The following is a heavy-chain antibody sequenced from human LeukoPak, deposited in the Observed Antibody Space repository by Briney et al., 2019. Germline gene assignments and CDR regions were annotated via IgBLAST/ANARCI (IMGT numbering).Heavy chain of an antibody. D-gene: IGHD6-13*01. V-gene: IGHV1-18*01. CDR1: GYTFNNYG. CDR2: VTSYNGDT. J-gene: IGHJ4*02. Sequence: ASVRVSCKASGYTFNNYGISWVRQAPGQGLEWMGWVTSYNGDTNYAQKFQGRVTMTRDTSISTAYMELSRLRSDDTAVYYCARVFQKQLSDYWGQGSLVTVSS. CDR3: ARVFQKQLSDY.